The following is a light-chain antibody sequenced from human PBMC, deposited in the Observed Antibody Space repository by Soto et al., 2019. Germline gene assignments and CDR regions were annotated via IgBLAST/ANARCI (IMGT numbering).Light chain of an antibody. V-gene: IGKV3-15*01. CDR2: AAS. J-gene: IGKJ1*01. CDR3: QQYHNWPWT. Sequence: EIVMTQSPATLSVSPGERATLSCRASQSVSSNLAWYQQKPGQAPRFLIYAASTRATGIPARFSGSGSGTEFTLTISSLQSEDFAVYYCQQYHNWPWTFGQGTKVEI. CDR1: QSVSSN.